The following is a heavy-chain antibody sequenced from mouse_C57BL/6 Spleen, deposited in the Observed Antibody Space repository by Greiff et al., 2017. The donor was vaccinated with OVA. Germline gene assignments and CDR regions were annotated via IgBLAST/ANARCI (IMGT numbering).Heavy chain of an antibody. CDR3: ARGLYYYGSSYYAMDY. CDR1: GYSFTGYY. J-gene: IGHJ4*01. D-gene: IGHD1-1*01. V-gene: IGHV1-43*01. CDR2: INPSTGGT. Sequence: EVKVVESGPELVKPGASVKISCKASGYSFTGYYMHWVKQSSEKSLEWIGEINPSTGGTSYNQKFKGKATLTVDKSSSTAYMQLKSLTSEDSAVYYCARGLYYYGSSYYAMDYWGQGTSVTVSS.